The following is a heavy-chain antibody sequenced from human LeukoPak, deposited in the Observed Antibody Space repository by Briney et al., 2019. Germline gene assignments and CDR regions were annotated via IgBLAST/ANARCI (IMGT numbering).Heavy chain of an antibody. CDR2: IYQSRRT. J-gene: IGHJ4*02. D-gene: IGHD4-17*01. Sequence: SETLSLTCDVSGVSISHSQWWSWVRQPPGKGLEWIGEIYQSRRTNYNPSLKSRVTMSVDKSKNQFSLILASVTAADTAVYYCARGGNYGDYDGYFDYWGQGTLVTVSS. CDR1: GVSISHSQW. CDR3: ARGGNYGDYDGYFDY. V-gene: IGHV4-4*02.